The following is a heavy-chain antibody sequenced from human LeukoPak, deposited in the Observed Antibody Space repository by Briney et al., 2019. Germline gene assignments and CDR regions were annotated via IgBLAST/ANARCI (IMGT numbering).Heavy chain of an antibody. V-gene: IGHV3-48*04. CDR1: GSTFSSHT. D-gene: IGHD5-18*01. Sequence: GGSLRLSCAASGSTFSSHTMNWVRQAPGKGLEWISYISNTGSVIYYADSVKGRFTISRDNAKNSLYLQMNSLRAEDTAVYYCAREGGYYYFDYWGQGTLVTVSS. CDR2: ISNTGSVI. CDR3: AREGGYYYFDY. J-gene: IGHJ4*02.